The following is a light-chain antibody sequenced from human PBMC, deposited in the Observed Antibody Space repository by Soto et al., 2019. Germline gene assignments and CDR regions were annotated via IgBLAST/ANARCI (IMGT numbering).Light chain of an antibody. CDR2: DAS. J-gene: IGKJ5*01. CDR1: RSVSSY. Sequence: ENVLTQSPATPSLSPGESATLSWRATRSVSSYLAWYQQKPGQAPRLLIYDASSRPTDIPARFSGSGSGTDFTLTISSLEPEDFALYYCQQRSNWPITFGLGTRLEIK. CDR3: QQRSNWPIT. V-gene: IGKV3-11*01.